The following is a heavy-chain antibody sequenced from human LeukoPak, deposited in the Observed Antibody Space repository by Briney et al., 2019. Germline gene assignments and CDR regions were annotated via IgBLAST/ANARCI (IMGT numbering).Heavy chain of an antibody. Sequence: PGGSLRLSCAASGFTFSSYWMSWVRQAPGKGLEYVSAISSNGGSTYYANSVKGRFTISRDNSMNTLYLQMGSLRAEDMAVYYCAGGEQLGSDYYYYMDVWGKGTTVTVSS. CDR3: AGGEQLGSDYYYYMDV. J-gene: IGHJ6*03. D-gene: IGHD6-6*01. V-gene: IGHV3-64*01. CDR2: ISSNGGST. CDR1: GFTFSSYW.